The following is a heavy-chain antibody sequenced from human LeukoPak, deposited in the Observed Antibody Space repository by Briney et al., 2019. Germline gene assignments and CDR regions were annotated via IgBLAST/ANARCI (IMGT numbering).Heavy chain of an antibody. CDR1: GYSFTSYW. J-gene: IGHJ6*03. D-gene: IGHD4-23*01. V-gene: IGHV5-51*01. CDR3: ARHYGGGYGGTAYYYYYMDG. Sequence: GESLKISCKGSGYSFTSYWIGWGRQTPGKVLEWMGIIYPGDSDSRDSPSFQGPLTISADKSISTAYLQWSSLKASDTAMYYCARHYGGGYGGTAYYYYYMDGWGKGTTVAVPS. CDR2: IYPGDSDS.